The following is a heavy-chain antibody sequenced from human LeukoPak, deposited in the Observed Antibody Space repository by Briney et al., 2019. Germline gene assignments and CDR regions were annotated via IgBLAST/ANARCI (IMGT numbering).Heavy chain of an antibody. J-gene: IGHJ4*02. CDR1: GFSFSSYE. D-gene: IGHD3-16*01. CDR3: ARPFVWGLATQGLDY. CDR2: IS. V-gene: IGHV3-48*03. Sequence: PGGSLRLSCAASGFSFSSYEMNWVRQAPGKGLEWVSYISAMEGRFTISRDNAENSLYLQMNSLRAEDTAVYYCARPFVWGLATQGLDYWGQGTLVTVSS.